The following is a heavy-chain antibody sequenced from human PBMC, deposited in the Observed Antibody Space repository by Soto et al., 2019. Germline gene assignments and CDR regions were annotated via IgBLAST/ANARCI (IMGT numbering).Heavy chain of an antibody. V-gene: IGHV2-5*02. D-gene: IGHD2-15*01. CDR3: AHRHVRCSGGSCYGGWFDP. J-gene: IGHJ5*02. CDR2: IYWDDDK. Sequence: QITLKESGPPLVKPTQTLTLTCTFSGFSLSTSGVGVGWIRQPPGKALEWLALIYWDDDKRYSPSLKSRLTITKDTSKNQVVLTMTNMDPVDTATYYCAHRHVRCSGGSCYGGWFDPWGQGTLVTVSS. CDR1: GFSLSTSGVG.